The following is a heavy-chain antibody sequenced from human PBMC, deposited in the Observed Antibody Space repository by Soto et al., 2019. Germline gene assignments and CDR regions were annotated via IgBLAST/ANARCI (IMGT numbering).Heavy chain of an antibody. CDR3: ARHSPIAVYWFDP. CDR2: IYYSGST. J-gene: IGHJ5*02. CDR1: GGSLSSYY. D-gene: IGHD6-19*01. Sequence: SDTLSLTCTVSGGSLSSYYWSWIRQPPGKGLEWIGYIYYSGSTNYNPSLKSRVTISVDTSKNQFSLKLSSVTAADTAVYYCARHSPIAVYWFDPWGQGTLVNVSS. V-gene: IGHV4-59*08.